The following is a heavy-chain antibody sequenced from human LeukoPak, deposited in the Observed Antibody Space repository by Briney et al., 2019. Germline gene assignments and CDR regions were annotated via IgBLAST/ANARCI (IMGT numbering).Heavy chain of an antibody. CDR1: GFTFSSYG. J-gene: IGHJ4*02. V-gene: IGHV3-33*01. CDR3: ARVLPPYYDSSGYYYTNPPDY. D-gene: IGHD3-22*01. CDR2: IWYDGSNK. Sequence: GSLRLSCAASGFTFSSYGMHWVRQAPGKGLEWVAVIWYDGSNKYYADSVKGRFTISRDNSKNTLYLQMNSLRAEDTAVYYCARVLPPYYDSSGYYYTNPPDYWGQGTLVTVSS.